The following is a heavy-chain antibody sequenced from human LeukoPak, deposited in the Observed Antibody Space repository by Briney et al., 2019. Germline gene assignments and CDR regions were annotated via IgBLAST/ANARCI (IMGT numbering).Heavy chain of an antibody. J-gene: IGHJ4*02. V-gene: IGHV4-59*08. CDR1: GGSIRSYY. D-gene: IGHD6-13*01. Sequence: SETLSLTCTVSGGSIRSYYWSWIRQPPGKGLEWIGYIHYTGSTNYNPSLKSRVTISVDTSKNQFSLQLSSVTATDTPVYFCARHSSSWYPDYWGQGTLVTVSS. CDR3: ARHSSSWYPDY. CDR2: IHYTGST.